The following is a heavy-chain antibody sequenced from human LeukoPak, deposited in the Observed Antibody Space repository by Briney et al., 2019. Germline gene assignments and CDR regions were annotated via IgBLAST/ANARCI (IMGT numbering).Heavy chain of an antibody. CDR3: ATVGATSNYYYMDV. V-gene: IGHV1-24*01. D-gene: IGHD1-26*01. CDR1: GYTLTELS. CDR2: FDPEDGET. J-gene: IGHJ6*03. Sequence: ASVKVSCKVSGYTLTELSMHWVRQAPGKGLEWMGGFDPEDGETIYAQKSQGRVTMTEDTSTDTAYMELSSLRSEDTAVYYCATVGATSNYYYMDVWGKGTTVTVSS.